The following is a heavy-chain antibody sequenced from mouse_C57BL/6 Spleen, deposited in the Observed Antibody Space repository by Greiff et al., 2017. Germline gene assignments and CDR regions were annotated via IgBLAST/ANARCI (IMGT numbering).Heavy chain of an antibody. Sequence: VQLQQSGTELVKPGASVKLSCKASGYTFTSYWMHWVKQRPGQGLEWIGNINPSNGGTNYNEKFKSKATLTVDKSSSTAYMQLSSLTSEDSAVYYCARENYYGSLYYFDYWGQGTTLTVSS. CDR2: INPSNGGT. CDR3: ARENYYGSLYYFDY. CDR1: GYTFTSYW. J-gene: IGHJ2*01. V-gene: IGHV1-53*01. D-gene: IGHD1-1*01.